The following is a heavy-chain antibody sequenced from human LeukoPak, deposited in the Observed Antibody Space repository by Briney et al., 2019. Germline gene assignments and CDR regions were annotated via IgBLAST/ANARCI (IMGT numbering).Heavy chain of an antibody. CDR3: ARTTYSSSRTFDY. CDR2: IYHSGST. CDR1: GGSISSSSYY. V-gene: IGHV4-39*01. Sequence: SETLSLTCTVSGGSISSSSYYSGWIRQPPGKGLEWIGSIYHSGSTYYNPSLKSRVTISVDTSKNQFSLNLSSVTAADTAVYYCARTTYSSSRTFDYWGQGTLVTVSS. J-gene: IGHJ4*02. D-gene: IGHD6-13*01.